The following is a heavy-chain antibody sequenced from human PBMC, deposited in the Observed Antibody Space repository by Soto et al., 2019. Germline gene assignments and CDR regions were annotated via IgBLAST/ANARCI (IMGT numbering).Heavy chain of an antibody. V-gene: IGHV3-15*07. J-gene: IGHJ5*02. Sequence: GGSLRLSCAASGFTFSNAWMNWVRQAPGKGLEWVGRIKSKTDGGTTDYAAPVKGRFTISRDDSKNTLYLQMNSLKTEDTAVYYCTTDHTDIVVVVAATQPWGQGTLVTVSS. CDR1: GFTFSNAW. CDR2: IKSKTDGGTT. CDR3: TTDHTDIVVVVAATQP. D-gene: IGHD2-15*01.